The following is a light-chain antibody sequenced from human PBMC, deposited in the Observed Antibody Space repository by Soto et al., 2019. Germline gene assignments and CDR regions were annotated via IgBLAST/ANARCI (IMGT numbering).Light chain of an antibody. V-gene: IGKV3-15*01. CDR3: QQYNNWPPRYT. Sequence: EIVMTQSPATLSVSPGERATLSCRASQSVSSNLAWYQQKPGQAPRLLIYGPSTRATGIPARFSGSGSGTEFTLTISSLQSEDFAVYYCQQYNNWPPRYTFGQGTKLESK. CDR1: QSVSSN. CDR2: GPS. J-gene: IGKJ2*01.